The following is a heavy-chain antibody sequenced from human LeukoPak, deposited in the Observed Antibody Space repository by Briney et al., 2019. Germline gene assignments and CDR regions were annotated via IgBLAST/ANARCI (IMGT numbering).Heavy chain of an antibody. Sequence: SETLSLTCTVSGGSISSSYWSWIRQPPGRGLEWIGYICYSGSTNYNPSLKSRVTISVDTSKNQFSLKLSSVTAADTAVYYCAKDPEYFHHWGQGTLVTVSS. CDR3: AKDPEYFHH. CDR1: GGSISSSY. CDR2: ICYSGST. V-gene: IGHV4-59*01. J-gene: IGHJ1*01.